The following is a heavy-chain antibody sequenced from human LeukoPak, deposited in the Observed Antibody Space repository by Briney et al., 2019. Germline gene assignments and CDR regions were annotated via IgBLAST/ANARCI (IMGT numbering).Heavy chain of an antibody. CDR1: GYTFTGYY. V-gene: IGHV1-2*02. CDR3: ARDGRSGDPGIWFDP. Sequence: ASVKVSCKASGYTFTGYYMHWVRQAPGQGLEWMGWINPNSGGTNYAQKFQGRVTMTRDTSISTAYMELSRLRSDDTAVYYCARDGRSGDPGIWFDPWGQGTLVTVSS. CDR2: INPNSGGT. J-gene: IGHJ5*02. D-gene: IGHD3-10*01.